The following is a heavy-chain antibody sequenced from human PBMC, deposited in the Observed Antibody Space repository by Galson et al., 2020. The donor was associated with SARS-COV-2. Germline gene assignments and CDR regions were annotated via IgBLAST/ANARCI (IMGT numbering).Heavy chain of an antibody. Sequence: LSLTCAASGFTFSSYAMSWVRQAPGKGLEWVSAISGSGGSTYYADSVKGRFTISRDNSKNTLYLQMNSLRAEDTAVYYCAKDRYSGSYFDYWGQGTLVTVSS. D-gene: IGHD1-26*01. CDR1: GFTFSSYA. CDR3: AKDRYSGSYFDY. CDR2: ISGSGGST. J-gene: IGHJ4*02. V-gene: IGHV3-23*01.